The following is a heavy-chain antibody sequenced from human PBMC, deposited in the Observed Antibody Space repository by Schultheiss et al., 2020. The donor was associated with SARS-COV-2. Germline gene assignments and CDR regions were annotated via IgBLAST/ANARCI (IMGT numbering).Heavy chain of an antibody. Sequence: GGSLRLSCAASGFTFSAYAMHWVRQAPGKGLEWVAVISSDGSEEYYADSVKGRFTISRDNAKNTLYLQMNSLTTEDTAVCYCARRRVSGNSPDAFDIWGQGTMVTVSS. D-gene: IGHD3-22*01. J-gene: IGHJ3*02. CDR1: GFTFSAYA. CDR2: ISSDGSEE. CDR3: ARRRVSGNSPDAFDI. V-gene: IGHV3-30*01.